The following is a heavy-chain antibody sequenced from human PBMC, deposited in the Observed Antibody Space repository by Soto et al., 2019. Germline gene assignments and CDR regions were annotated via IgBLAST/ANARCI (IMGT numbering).Heavy chain of an antibody. CDR3: ARDRTPGLVGITDAFDI. CDR1: GDSVSSNSAA. V-gene: IGHV6-1*01. Sequence: SQTLSLTCAISGDSVSSNSAAWNWIRQSPSRGLEWLGRTYYRSKWYNDYAVSVKSRITINPDTSKNQFSLQLNSVTPEDTAVYYCARDRTPGLVGITDAFDIWGQGTMVTVSS. CDR2: TYYRSKWYN. J-gene: IGHJ3*02. D-gene: IGHD2-8*02.